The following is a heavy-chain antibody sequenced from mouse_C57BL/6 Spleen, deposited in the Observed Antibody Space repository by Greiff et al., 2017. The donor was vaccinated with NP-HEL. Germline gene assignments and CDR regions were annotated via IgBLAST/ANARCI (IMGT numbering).Heavy chain of an antibody. CDR1: GFNIKDYY. J-gene: IGHJ2*01. D-gene: IGHD2-4*01. CDR2: IDPEDGDT. V-gene: IGHV14-1*01. CDR3: TPGRLRGLYLDY. Sequence: VQLQQSGAELVRPGASVKLSCTASGFNIKDYYMHWVKQRPEQGLEWIGRIDPEDGDTEYAPKFQGKATMTADTSSNTAYLQLSSLTSEDTAVYYCTPGRLRGLYLDYWGQGTTLTVSS.